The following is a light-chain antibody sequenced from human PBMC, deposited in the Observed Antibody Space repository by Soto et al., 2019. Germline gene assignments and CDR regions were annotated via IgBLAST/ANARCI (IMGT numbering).Light chain of an antibody. CDR1: RGISSY. CDR2: GAS. Sequence: ITLTQSPSVLSASVGDRVTITCRASRGISSYLAWYQQKPGKAPKLLIYGASTLQSGVPSRFSGSGSGTEFTLTISSLQPEDFATYYCQKHNSAPLFFGPGTKVDI. V-gene: IGKV1-9*01. CDR3: QKHNSAPLF. J-gene: IGKJ3*01.